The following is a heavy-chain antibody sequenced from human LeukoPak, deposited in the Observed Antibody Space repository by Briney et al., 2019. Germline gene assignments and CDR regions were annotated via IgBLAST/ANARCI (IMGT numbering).Heavy chain of an antibody. CDR1: GFTFSSYS. V-gene: IGHV3-21*01. CDR2: ISSSSYI. D-gene: IGHD3-16*01. Sequence: GGSLRLSCAASGFTFSSYSMNWARQAPGKGLEWVSSISSSSYIYYADSVKGRFTISRDNAKNSLYLQMNSLRAEDTAVYYCARVGLGFGFDYWGQGTLVTVSS. CDR3: ARVGLGFGFDY. J-gene: IGHJ4*02.